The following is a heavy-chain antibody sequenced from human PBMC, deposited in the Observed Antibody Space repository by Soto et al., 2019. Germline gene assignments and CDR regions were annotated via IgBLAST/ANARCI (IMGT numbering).Heavy chain of an antibody. D-gene: IGHD3-22*01. CDR2: IYYSGST. V-gene: IGHV4-31*03. CDR1: GGSISSGGYY. J-gene: IGHJ3*02. Sequence: QVQLQESGPGLVKPSQTLSLTCTVSGGSISSGGYYWSWIRQHPGKGLEWIGYIYYSGSTYYNPSLKSRVTISVDTSKNQFSLKLSSVTAADTAVYYCARDTSSGYYFGANAFDIWGQGTMVTVSS. CDR3: ARDTSSGYYFGANAFDI.